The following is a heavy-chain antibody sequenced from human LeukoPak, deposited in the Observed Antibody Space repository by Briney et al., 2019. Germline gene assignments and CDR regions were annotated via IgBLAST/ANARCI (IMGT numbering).Heavy chain of an antibody. CDR3: ARVGAASTRCPGDGLDY. CDR1: GGSISSGDYY. V-gene: IGHV4-30-4*08. J-gene: IGHJ4*02. Sequence: PSQTLSLTCTVSGGSISSGDYYWSWIRQPPGKGLEWIGNIYYSGSTYYNPSLKSRVTISVDTSKNQFSLKLSSVTAADTAVYYCARVGAASTRCPGDGLDYWGQGTLVTVSS. D-gene: IGHD1-26*01. CDR2: IYYSGST.